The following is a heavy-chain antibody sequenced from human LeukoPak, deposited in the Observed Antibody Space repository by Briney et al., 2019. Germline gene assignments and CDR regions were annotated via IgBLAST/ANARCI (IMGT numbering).Heavy chain of an antibody. Sequence: ASVKVSCKASGYTFTGYYMHWVRQAPGQGLEWMGWINPNSGGTNYAQKFQGRVTMTRDTSISTAYMELSRLRSDDTAVYYCARGGEFLLRYFDWLLWYWGQGTLDTVSS. CDR1: GYTFTGYY. CDR3: ARGGEFLLRYFDWLLWY. J-gene: IGHJ4*02. V-gene: IGHV1-2*02. D-gene: IGHD3-9*01. CDR2: INPNSGGT.